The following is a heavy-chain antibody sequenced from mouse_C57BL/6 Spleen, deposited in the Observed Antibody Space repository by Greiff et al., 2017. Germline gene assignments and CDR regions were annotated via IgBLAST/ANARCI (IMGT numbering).Heavy chain of an antibody. V-gene: IGHV14-1*01. CDR2: IDPEDGDT. CDR3: TGIYLYSFDY. CDR1: GFNIKDYY. Sequence: EVKLMESGAELVRPGASVKLSCTASGFNIKDYYMHWVKQRPEQGLEWIGRIDPEDGDTGYAPQFQGKATMTADTSSNTAYLQLSSLTSEDTAVYYCTGIYLYSFDYWGQGTTLTVSS. J-gene: IGHJ2*01. D-gene: IGHD5-5*01.